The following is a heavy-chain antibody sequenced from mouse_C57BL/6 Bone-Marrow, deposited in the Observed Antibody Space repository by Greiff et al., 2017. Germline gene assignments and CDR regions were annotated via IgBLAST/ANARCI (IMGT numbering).Heavy chain of an antibody. D-gene: IGHD4-1*01. CDR1: GYKFTDYE. CDR2: IDPETGGT. Sequence: VQLVESGAELVRPGASVTLSCKASGYKFTDYEMHWVKQTPVHGLEWIGAIDPETGGTAYNQKFKGKAILTADKSSSTAYMELRSLTSEDSSVYYCTRWDRFAYWGQGTLVTVSA. CDR3: TRWDRFAY. V-gene: IGHV1-15*01. J-gene: IGHJ3*01.